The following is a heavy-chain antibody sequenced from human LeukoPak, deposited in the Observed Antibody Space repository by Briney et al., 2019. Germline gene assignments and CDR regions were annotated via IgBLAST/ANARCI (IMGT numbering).Heavy chain of an antibody. CDR3: ARARGTHMEFDP. J-gene: IGHJ5*02. V-gene: IGHV3-48*01. CDR1: GFTFSSYS. Sequence: PGGSLRLSCAASGFTFSSYSMMWVRQAPGRGLEWVSYISSSSTTIHYADSVKGRSTISRDNAKNSLYLQMNSLRAEDTALYYCARARGTHMEFDPWGQGTLVTVSS. CDR2: ISSSSTTI.